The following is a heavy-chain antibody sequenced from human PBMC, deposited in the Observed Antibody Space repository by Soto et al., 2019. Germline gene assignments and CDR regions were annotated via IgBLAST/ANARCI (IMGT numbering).Heavy chain of an antibody. CDR1: GGSISSYY. D-gene: IGHD3-10*01. CDR3: ATLTKNYGSGSYKNALDV. J-gene: IGHJ6*04. V-gene: IGHV4-59*08. Sequence: PSETLSLTCTVSGGSISSYYWSWIRQPPGKGLEWIGYIYYSGSTNYNPSLKSRVTISVDTSKNQFSLKLSSVTAADTAVYYCATLTKNYGSGSYKNALDVWGKGTTVTVSS. CDR2: IYYSGST.